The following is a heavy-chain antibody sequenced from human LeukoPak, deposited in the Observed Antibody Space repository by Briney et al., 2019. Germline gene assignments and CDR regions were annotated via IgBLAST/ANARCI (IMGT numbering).Heavy chain of an antibody. Sequence: GGSLRLSCAASGFTFSSYAMSWVRQAPGKGLEWVSVISGSGGSTYYADSVKGRFTISRDNSKNTLNLQMNSLRAEDTAVYYCAKTPYSGSYSTFDYWGQGTLVTVSS. D-gene: IGHD1-26*01. V-gene: IGHV3-23*01. CDR2: ISGSGGST. CDR1: GFTFSSYA. J-gene: IGHJ4*02. CDR3: AKTPYSGSYSTFDY.